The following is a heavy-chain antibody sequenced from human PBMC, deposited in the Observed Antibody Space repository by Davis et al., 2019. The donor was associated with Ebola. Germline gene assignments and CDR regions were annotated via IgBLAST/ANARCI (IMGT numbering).Heavy chain of an antibody. J-gene: IGHJ5*02. D-gene: IGHD3-16*01. CDR1: GYTFTGYY. CDR2: INPNSGGST. Sequence: AASVKVSCKASGYTFTGYYMHWVRQAPGQGLEWMGRINPNSGGSTSYAQKFQGRVTMTRDTSTSTVYMQLSSLRSEDTAVYYCARDWGFYDRRNFFDPWGQGTLVTVSS. CDR3: ARDWGFYDRRNFFDP. V-gene: IGHV1-46*01.